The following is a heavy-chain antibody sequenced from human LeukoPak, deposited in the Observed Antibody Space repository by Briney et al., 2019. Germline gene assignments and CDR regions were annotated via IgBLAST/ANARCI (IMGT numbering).Heavy chain of an antibody. CDR1: GFTVSSNY. CDR2: IYSGGST. Sequence: GGSLRLSCAASGFTVSSNYMSWVRQAPGKGLEWVSVIYSGGSTYYADSVKGRFTISRDNSKNTLYLQMYSVRAEDTAVYYCASSTDYYFDYWGQGTLVTVSS. V-gene: IGHV3-53*01. D-gene: IGHD4-17*01. J-gene: IGHJ4*02. CDR3: ASSTDYYFDY.